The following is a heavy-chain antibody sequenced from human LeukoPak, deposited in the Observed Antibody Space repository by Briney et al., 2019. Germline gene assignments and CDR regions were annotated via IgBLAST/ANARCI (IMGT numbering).Heavy chain of an antibody. D-gene: IGHD4-23*01. CDR3: ARAVGTSRNFFDY. V-gene: IGHV4-4*07. Sequence: PSETLSLTCTVTGGSISRYYWSWIRQPAGKGLQWVGLIYGSGSTTYNPSLKSRLTMSVDTSKNQFSLNLSSVTAADTAMYYCARAVGTSRNFFDYWGQGTLVSVSS. CDR1: GGSISRYY. CDR2: IYGSGST. J-gene: IGHJ4*02.